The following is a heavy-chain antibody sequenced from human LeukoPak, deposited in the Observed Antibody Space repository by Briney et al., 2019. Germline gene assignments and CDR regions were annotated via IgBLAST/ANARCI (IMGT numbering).Heavy chain of an antibody. Sequence: GGSLRLSCAASGFTFSSYAMTWVRQAPGEGLEWVSTITDSVSGGSTYYADSVKGRFTISRDNSKNTLYLQMSSLRAEDTAVYFCAKDRTGYSYGYFLSPWGQGTLVTVSS. CDR2: ITDSVSGGST. J-gene: IGHJ5*02. CDR1: GFTFSSYA. V-gene: IGHV3-23*01. D-gene: IGHD5-18*01. CDR3: AKDRTGYSYGYFLSP.